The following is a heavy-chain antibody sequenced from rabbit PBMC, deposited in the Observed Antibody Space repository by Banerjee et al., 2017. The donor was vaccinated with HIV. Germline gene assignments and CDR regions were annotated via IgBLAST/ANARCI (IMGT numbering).Heavy chain of an antibody. J-gene: IGHJ6*01. CDR2: IDAGYRGTT. CDR3: ARGAGYAGYGDSNYGMDL. V-gene: IGHV1S45*01. Sequence: QEQLEESGGDLVQPEGSLTLTCTVSGFSFSSSYWICWVRQAPGKGLEWIACIDAGYRGTTYYASWAKGRFTISKASSTTVTLQMTSLTAADTATYFCARGAGYAGYGDSNYGMDLWGPGTLVTVS. D-gene: IGHD7-1*01. CDR1: GFSFSSSYW.